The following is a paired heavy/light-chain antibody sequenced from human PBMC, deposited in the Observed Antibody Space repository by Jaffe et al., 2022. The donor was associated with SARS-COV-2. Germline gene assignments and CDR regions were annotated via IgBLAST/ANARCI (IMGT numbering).Heavy chain of an antibody. CDR2: ISGYNDNI. J-gene: IGHJ4*02. V-gene: IGHV1-18*01. Sequence: QVQLVQSGAEVKKPGASVKVSCKASGYTFTSYGISWVRQAPGQGLEWMGWISGYNDNINHAQKFQGRVTMTTDTSTNTAYMELTSLRSDDTAVYYCARVWGGRLTGFSDYWGQGTLVTVSS. D-gene: IGHD3-9*01. CDR3: ARVWGGRLTGFSDY. CDR1: GYTFTSYG.
Light chain of an antibody. V-gene: IGKV3-20*01. CDR1: QSITTRY. CDR3: QQHGTSPFT. CDR2: AGS. Sequence: EIVLTQSPGTLSLFPGERATLSCRASQSITTRYLAWYQQKPGQAPRLLIYAGSTRAAGIPDRFSGSGSGTDFTLTISRLEPEDFAVYYCQQHGTSPFTFGPGTKVDIK. J-gene: IGKJ3*01.